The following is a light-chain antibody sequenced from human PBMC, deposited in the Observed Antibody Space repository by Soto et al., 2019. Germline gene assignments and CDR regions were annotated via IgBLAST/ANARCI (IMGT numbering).Light chain of an antibody. CDR2: GAS. J-gene: IGKJ1*01. Sequence: DIQMTQSPSAMSASVGDRVTITCRASQGISNYLAWFQQKPGKVPKRLIYGASSLQGGVPSRFSGSGSGTEFTLTISSLQPDDFATYYCQQYNSYPWTFGQGTKVEIK. CDR1: QGISNY. CDR3: QQYNSYPWT. V-gene: IGKV1-17*03.